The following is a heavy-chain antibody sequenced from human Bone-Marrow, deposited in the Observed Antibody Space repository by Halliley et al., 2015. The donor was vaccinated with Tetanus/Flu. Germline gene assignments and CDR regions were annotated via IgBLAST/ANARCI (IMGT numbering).Heavy chain of an antibody. J-gene: IGHJ3*02. CDR3: ARNLQGSGYYYREDAFDI. CDR2: IFYSGIA. D-gene: IGHD3-22*01. Sequence: GLVKPSETLSLTCTVSGGSVSSDYWSWIRQSPGRGLEWIGDIFYSGIANYNPSLKSRVTMSVDTSDNVFILNLTSVTAADTAVYYCARNLQGSGYYYREDAFDIWGQGTVVTVSS. V-gene: IGHV4-59*02. CDR1: GGSVSSDY.